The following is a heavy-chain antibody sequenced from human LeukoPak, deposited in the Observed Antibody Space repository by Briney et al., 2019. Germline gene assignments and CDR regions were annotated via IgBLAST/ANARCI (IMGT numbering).Heavy chain of an antibody. Sequence: ASVKVSCKASGYTFTGYYMHWVRQAPGQGLEWIGWINPNNGGTNYGQNFHARGTMTRDTSIRTAYMELSRLTSDDTAVYYCARDQNFHDSGGYYGIDCWGQGTLVTVSS. D-gene: IGHD3-22*01. V-gene: IGHV1-2*02. CDR2: INPNNGGT. CDR3: ARDQNFHDSGGYYGIDC. CDR1: GYTFTGYY. J-gene: IGHJ4*02.